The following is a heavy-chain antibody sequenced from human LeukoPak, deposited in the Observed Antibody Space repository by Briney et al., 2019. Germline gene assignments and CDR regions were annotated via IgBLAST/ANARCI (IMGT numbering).Heavy chain of an antibody. D-gene: IGHD3-22*01. V-gene: IGHV3-23*01. J-gene: IGHJ4*02. CDR2: ISGSGGST. CDR3: AKDSYYYDSSGYYIH. Sequence: GGSLRLSCAASGFTFSTHAMTWVRQVPGKGLEWVSAISGSGGSTYYADSVKGRFTISRDNSKNTLYLQMNSLRAEDTAVYYCAKDSYYYDSSGYYIHWGQGTLVTVSS. CDR1: GFTFSTHA.